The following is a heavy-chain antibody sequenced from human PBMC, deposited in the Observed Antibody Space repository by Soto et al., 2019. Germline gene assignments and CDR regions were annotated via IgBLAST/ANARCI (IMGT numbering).Heavy chain of an antibody. Sequence: ASVKVSCKASGGTFSSYTISWVRQAPGQGLEWMGRIIPILGIANYAQKFQGRVKITADKSTSTAYMELGSLRSEDTAVYYCARSAWGYCSSTSCYAAFDIWGQGTMVTVSS. J-gene: IGHJ3*02. V-gene: IGHV1-69*02. D-gene: IGHD2-2*01. CDR3: ARSAWGYCSSTSCYAAFDI. CDR1: GGTFSSYT. CDR2: IIPILGIA.